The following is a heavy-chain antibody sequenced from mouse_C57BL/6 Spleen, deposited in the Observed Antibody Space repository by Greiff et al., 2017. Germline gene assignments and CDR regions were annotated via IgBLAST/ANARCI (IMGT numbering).Heavy chain of an antibody. D-gene: IGHD2-1*01. CDR2: IYPRSGNT. V-gene: IGHV1-81*01. CDR3: ARGYYGNYENYAMDY. Sequence: VKLMESGAELARPGASVKLSCKASGYTFTSYGISWVKQRPGQGLEWIGEIYPRSGNTYYNEKFKGKATLTADKSSSTAYMELRSLTSEDSAVYFCARGYYGNYENYAMDYWGQGTSVTVSS. J-gene: IGHJ4*01. CDR1: GYTFTSYG.